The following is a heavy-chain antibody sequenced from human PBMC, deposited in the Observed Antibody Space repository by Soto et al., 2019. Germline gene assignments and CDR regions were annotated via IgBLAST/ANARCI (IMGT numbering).Heavy chain of an antibody. CDR2: ISYDGSNK. J-gene: IGHJ4*02. Sequence: GALRLSCAASVFTFSSYGMHWVRQAPGKGLEWVAVISYDGSNKYYADSVKGRFTISRDNSKNTLYLQMNSLRAEDTAVYYCATWEYSSGPYYFDYWGQGTLVTVSS. V-gene: IGHV3-30*03. CDR1: VFTFSSYG. CDR3: ATWEYSSGPYYFDY. D-gene: IGHD6-19*01.